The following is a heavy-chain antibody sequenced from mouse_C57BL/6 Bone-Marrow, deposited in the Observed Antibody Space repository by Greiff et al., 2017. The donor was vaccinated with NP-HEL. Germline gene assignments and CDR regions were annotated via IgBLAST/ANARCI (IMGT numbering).Heavy chain of an antibody. V-gene: IGHV1-81*01. D-gene: IGHD1-1*01. CDR1: GYTFTSYG. CDR2: IYPRSGNT. J-gene: IGHJ1*03. Sequence: QVQLKESGAELARPGASVKLSCKASGYTFTSYGISWVKQRTGQGLEWIGEIYPRSGNTYYNEKFKGKATLTADKSSSTAYMELRSLTSEDSAVYFCARPLSNSYYYGSSYGGYFDVWGTGTTVTVSS. CDR3: ARPLSNSYYYGSSYGGYFDV.